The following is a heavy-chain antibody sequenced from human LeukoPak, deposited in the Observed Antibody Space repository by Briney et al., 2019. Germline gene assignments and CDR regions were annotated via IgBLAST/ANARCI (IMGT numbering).Heavy chain of an antibody. V-gene: IGHV3-21*01. J-gene: IGHJ4*02. Sequence: GGSLRLSCVASGFTFSSYSMNWVRQAPGKGLEWVSSISSGSDYIYFADPVKGRFTISRDNAKNSLYLQMNSLRVEDTAVYYCARTPRGQLPALYWGQGTLVTVSS. D-gene: IGHD2-2*01. CDR2: ISSGSDYI. CDR3: ARTPRGQLPALY. CDR1: GFTFSSYS.